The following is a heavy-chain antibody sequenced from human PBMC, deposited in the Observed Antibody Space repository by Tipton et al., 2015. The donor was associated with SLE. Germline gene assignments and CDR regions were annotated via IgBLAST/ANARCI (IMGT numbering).Heavy chain of an antibody. Sequence: QVQLVQSGAEVKMPGASVKVSCMASGYTFTNYGISWVRQAPGQGLEWMGWISAYNGNTNYAQKLQGRVTMTTDTSTSTAYMELRSLRSDDTAVYYCARDRLRFLEWLRDFDYWGQGTLVTVSS. CDR1: GYTFTNYG. CDR3: ARDRLRFLEWLRDFDY. D-gene: IGHD3-3*01. CDR2: ISAYNGNT. J-gene: IGHJ4*02. V-gene: IGHV1-18*01.